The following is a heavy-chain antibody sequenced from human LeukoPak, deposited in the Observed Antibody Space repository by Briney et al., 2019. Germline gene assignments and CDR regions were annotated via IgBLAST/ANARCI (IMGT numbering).Heavy chain of an antibody. CDR3: ARQSLLWFWELLGYFDY. Sequence: SETLSLTCTVSGGSISSSSYYWGWIRQPPGKGLEWIGSIYYSGSTYYNPSLKSRVTISVDTSKNQFSLKLSSVTAADTAVYYCARQSLLWFWELLGYFDYWGQGTLVTVSS. V-gene: IGHV4-39*01. J-gene: IGHJ4*02. CDR2: IYYSGST. CDR1: GGSISSSSYY. D-gene: IGHD3-10*01.